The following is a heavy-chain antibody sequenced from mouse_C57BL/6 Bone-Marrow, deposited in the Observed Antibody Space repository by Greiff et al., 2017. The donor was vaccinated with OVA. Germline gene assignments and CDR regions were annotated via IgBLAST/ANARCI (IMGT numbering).Heavy chain of an antibody. CDR1: GFTFSSYA. CDR2: ISSGGDYI. Sequence: EVKVIESGEGLVKPGGSLKLSCAASGFTFSSYAMSWVRQTPEKRLEWVAYISSGGDYIYYADTVKGRFTISRDNARNTLYLQMSSLKSEDTAMYYCTRDQTRGYFDYWGQGTTLTVSS. CDR3: TRDQTRGYFDY. V-gene: IGHV5-9-1*02. J-gene: IGHJ2*01.